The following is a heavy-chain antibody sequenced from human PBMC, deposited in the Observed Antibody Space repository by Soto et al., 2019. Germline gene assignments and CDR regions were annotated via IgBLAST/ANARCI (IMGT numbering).Heavy chain of an antibody. D-gene: IGHD6-19*01. Sequence: GGSLRLSCAASGFTFSSYGMHWVRQAPGKGLEWVAVISYDGSNKYYADSVKGRFTISRDNSKNTLYLQMNSLRAEDTAVYYCALQGGYSSGWYLSDDYWGQGTLVTVSS. V-gene: IGHV3-30*03. CDR3: ALQGGYSSGWYLSDDY. J-gene: IGHJ4*02. CDR2: ISYDGSNK. CDR1: GFTFSSYG.